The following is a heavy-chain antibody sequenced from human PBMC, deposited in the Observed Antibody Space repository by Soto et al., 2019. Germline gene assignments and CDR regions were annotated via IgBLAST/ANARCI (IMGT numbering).Heavy chain of an antibody. J-gene: IGHJ5*02. Sequence: QVQLVESGGGVVQPGRSLRLSCAASGFTFSSYAMHWVRQAPGKGLEWVAVISYDGSNKYYADSVKGRFTISRDNSKNTLYLQMNSLRAEDTAVNYCARAGGTTVTTLGWFDPWGQGTLVTVSS. CDR2: ISYDGSNK. V-gene: IGHV3-30-3*01. CDR1: GFTFSSYA. D-gene: IGHD4-4*01. CDR3: ARAGGTTVTTLGWFDP.